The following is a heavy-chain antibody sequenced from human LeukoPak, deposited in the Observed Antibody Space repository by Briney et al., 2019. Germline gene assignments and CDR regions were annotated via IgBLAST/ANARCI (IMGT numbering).Heavy chain of an antibody. D-gene: IGHD4-17*01. V-gene: IGHV5-51*01. J-gene: IGHJ3*02. CDR1: GYSFTTYW. CDR3: ARRSDYGIDAFDI. Sequence: PGESLKISCRGSGYSFTTYWIGWVRQMPGKGLEWMGIIYPGDSDTRYTPSFQGQVTMSAGKSINTAYLQWSSLRASDTAMYYCARRSDYGIDAFDIWGQGTMVTVSS. CDR2: IYPGDSDT.